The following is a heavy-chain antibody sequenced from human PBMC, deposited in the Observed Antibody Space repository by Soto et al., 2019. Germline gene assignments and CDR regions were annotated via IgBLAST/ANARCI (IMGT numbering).Heavy chain of an antibody. V-gene: IGHV4-38-2*01. CDR3: ARYGYSYSERFFEK. Sequence: LSLTCSFSGHSIISCFYYFWCIGQPPVKLLDWIGIIYHIGSTYYNPSLKRRVSMSLDTSKNQLSLKLSSVTAADTAVYYCARYGYSYSERFFEKRGKGSWVTVSS. J-gene: IGHJ4*02. CDR1: GHSIISCFY. CDR2: IYHIGST. D-gene: IGHD6-13*01.